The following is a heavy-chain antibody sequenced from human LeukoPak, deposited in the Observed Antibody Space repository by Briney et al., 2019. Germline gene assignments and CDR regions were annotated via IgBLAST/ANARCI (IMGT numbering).Heavy chain of an antibody. J-gene: IGHJ3*02. D-gene: IGHD6-19*01. CDR3: AKLAVAGNNAFDI. V-gene: IGHV3-30*18. CDR2: ISYDGSNK. Sequence: GGSLRLSCAASGFTFSSYGMHWVRQAPGKGLEWVAVISYDGSNKYYADSVKGRFTISRDNSKTTLYLQMNSLRAEDTAVLYCAKLAVAGNNAFDIWGQGTMVTVSS. CDR1: GFTFSSYG.